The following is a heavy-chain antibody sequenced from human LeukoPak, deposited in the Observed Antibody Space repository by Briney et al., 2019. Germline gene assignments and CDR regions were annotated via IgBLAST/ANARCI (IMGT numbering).Heavy chain of an antibody. V-gene: IGHV1-18*04. D-gene: IGHD6-19*01. CDR1: GYTFTSYG. J-gene: IGHJ3*02. CDR3: ARVTSGSSGWSALNAFDI. CDR2: ISAYNGNT. Sequence: ASVKVSCKASGYTFTSYGISWVRQAPGQGLEWMGWISAYNGNTNYAQKLQGRVTMTTDTSTSTAYMELRSLRSDDTAVYYCARVTSGSSGWSALNAFDIWGQGTMVTVSS.